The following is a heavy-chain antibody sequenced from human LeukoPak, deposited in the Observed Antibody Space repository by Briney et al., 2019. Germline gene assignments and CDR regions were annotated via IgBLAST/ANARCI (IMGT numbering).Heavy chain of an antibody. CDR2: ISSSSSTI. CDR3: ARDVTNWNDPPYFDY. CDR1: GFTFSSYS. V-gene: IGHV3-48*01. Sequence: GSLRLSCAASGFTFSSYSMNWVRQAPGKGLEWVSYISSSSSTIYYADSVKGRFTISRDNAKNSLYLQMNSLRAEDTAVYYCARDVTNWNDPPYFDYWGQGTLVTVSS. D-gene: IGHD1-1*01. J-gene: IGHJ4*02.